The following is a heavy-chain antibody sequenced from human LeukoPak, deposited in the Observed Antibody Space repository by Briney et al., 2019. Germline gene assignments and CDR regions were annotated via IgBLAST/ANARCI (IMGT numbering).Heavy chain of an antibody. D-gene: IGHD6-19*01. CDR1: GFTFDDYT. J-gene: IGHJ5*02. CDR2: ITWDGTAA. Sequence: TGGSLRLSCAAFGFTFDDYTMHWVRQVPGKGPEWVSLITWDGTAASYVDSVRGRFTISRDNAKNSLYLQMNSLRAEDTAVYYCARNGQYNSFDLWGQGTLVTVSS. CDR3: ARNGQYNSFDL. V-gene: IGHV3-43*01.